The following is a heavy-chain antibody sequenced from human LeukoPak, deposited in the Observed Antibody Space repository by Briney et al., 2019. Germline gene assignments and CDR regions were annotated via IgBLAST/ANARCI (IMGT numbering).Heavy chain of an antibody. CDR1: GGSISSYY. J-gene: IGHJ5*02. V-gene: IGHV4-4*07. CDR2: IYTSGST. Sequence: PSETLSLTCTVSGGSISSYYWSWIRQPAGKGLEWIGRIYTSGSTNYNPSLKSRVTMSIDTSKNQFSLKLSSVTAADTAVYYCARTYCSSTSCLNWFDPWGQGTLVTVSS. D-gene: IGHD2-2*01. CDR3: ARTYCSSTSCLNWFDP.